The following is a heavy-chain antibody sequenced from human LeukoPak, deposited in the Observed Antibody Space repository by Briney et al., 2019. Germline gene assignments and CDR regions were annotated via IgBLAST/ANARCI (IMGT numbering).Heavy chain of an antibody. CDR2: IYYSGST. CDR1: GGSISSYY. V-gene: IGHV4-59*08. D-gene: IGHD6-19*01. J-gene: IGHJ6*03. CDR3: ARHGLYSSGRYNYYYYYMDV. Sequence: PSETLSLTCTVSGGSISSYYWSWIRQPPGKGLEWIGYIYYSGSTNYNPSLKSRVTISVDTSKNQFSLKLSSVTAADTAVYYCARHGLYSSGRYNYYYYYMDVWGKGTTVTVSS.